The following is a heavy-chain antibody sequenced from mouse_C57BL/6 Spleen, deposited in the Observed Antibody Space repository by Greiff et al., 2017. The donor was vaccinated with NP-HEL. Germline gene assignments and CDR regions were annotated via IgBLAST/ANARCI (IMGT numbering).Heavy chain of an antibody. CDR3: TRDSGSTLGTYAMDY. D-gene: IGHD1-1*01. V-gene: IGHV5-9-1*02. CDR2: ISSGGDYI. Sequence: EVQVVESGEGLVKPGGSLKLSCAASGFTFSSYAMSWVRQTPEKRLEWVAYISSGGDYIYYADTVKGRFPISRDNARNNLYLQMSSLKSEDTAMYYCTRDSGSTLGTYAMDYWGQGTSVTVSS. J-gene: IGHJ4*01. CDR1: GFTFSSYA.